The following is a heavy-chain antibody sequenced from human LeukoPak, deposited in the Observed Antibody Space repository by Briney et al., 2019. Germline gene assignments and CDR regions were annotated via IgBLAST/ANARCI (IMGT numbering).Heavy chain of an antibody. D-gene: IGHD6-19*01. V-gene: IGHV3-30*18. CDR2: ISYDGSNK. CDR1: GFSFTNYG. J-gene: IGHJ4*02. Sequence: GGSLRLSCAASGFSFTNYGMHWVRQAPGKGLEWVAVISYDGSNKYYADSVKGRFTISRDNSRNTLYLQMNSLRAEDTAVYYCAKDPGGQWPPHDYWGQGTLVTVSS. CDR3: AKDPGGQWPPHDY.